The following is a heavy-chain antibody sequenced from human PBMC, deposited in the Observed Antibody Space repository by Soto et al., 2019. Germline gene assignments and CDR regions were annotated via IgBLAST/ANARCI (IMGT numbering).Heavy chain of an antibody. J-gene: IGHJ5*02. Sequence: GGSLRLSCAASGFTFSTYGMNWVRQAPGKGLEWLSGISGSGSTTYYADSVKGRFTISRDNSKNTLYLQMNSLRVEDTAVYYCASRTGQCIGGTCSWGQGTLVTVSS. V-gene: IGHV3-23*01. CDR1: GFTFSTYG. D-gene: IGHD2-15*01. CDR3: ASRTGQCIGGTCS. CDR2: ISGSGSTT.